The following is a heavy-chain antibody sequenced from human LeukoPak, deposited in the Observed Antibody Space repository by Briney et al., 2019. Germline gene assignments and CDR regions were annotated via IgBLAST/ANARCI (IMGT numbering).Heavy chain of an antibody. D-gene: IGHD3-9*01. CDR2: ISSSSSTI. CDR3: ARAGGEGYFDWLSRPNYYYYYMDV. J-gene: IGHJ6*03. Sequence: GGSLRLSCAASGFTFSSYSMNWVRQAPGKGLEWVSYISSSSSTIYYADSVKGRFTISRDNAKNSLYLQMNSLRAEDTAVYYCARAGGEGYFDWLSRPNYYYYYMDVWGKGTTVTVSS. V-gene: IGHV3-48*01. CDR1: GFTFSSYS.